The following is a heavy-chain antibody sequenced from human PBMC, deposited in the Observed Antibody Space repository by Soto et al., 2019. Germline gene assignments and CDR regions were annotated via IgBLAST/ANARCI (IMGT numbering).Heavy chain of an antibody. CDR2: INHSGST. J-gene: IGHJ4*02. Sequence: SETLSLTCAVYGGSFSGYYWSWIRQPPGRGLEWIGEINHSGSTNYNPSLKSRVTISVDTSKNQFSLKLSSVTAADTAVYYCARVLVSEVSIYVDYWGQGTLVTVSS. CDR1: GGSFSGYY. D-gene: IGHD3-10*01. CDR3: ARVLVSEVSIYVDY. V-gene: IGHV4-34*01.